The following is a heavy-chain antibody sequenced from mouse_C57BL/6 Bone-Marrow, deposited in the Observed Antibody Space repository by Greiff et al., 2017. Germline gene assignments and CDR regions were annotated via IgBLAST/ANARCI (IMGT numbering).Heavy chain of an antibody. Sequence: VQVVESGPGLVQPSQSLSITCTVSGFSLTSYGVHWVRQSPGKGLEWLGVIWSGGSTDYNAAFISRLSISKDNSKSQVFFKMNSLQADDTAIYYCARMIYYDYDGAFAYWGQGTLVTVSA. CDR1: GFSLTSYG. D-gene: IGHD2-4*01. CDR2: IWSGGST. J-gene: IGHJ3*01. V-gene: IGHV2-2*01. CDR3: ARMIYYDYDGAFAY.